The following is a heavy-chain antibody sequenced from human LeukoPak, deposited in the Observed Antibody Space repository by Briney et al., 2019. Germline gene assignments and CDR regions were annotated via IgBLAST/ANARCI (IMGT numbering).Heavy chain of an antibody. CDR3: AREMVPQTYSYGQGGSYGMDV. V-gene: IGHV3-33*01. CDR2: IWCDGSNK. CDR1: GFTFSSYG. Sequence: GGSLRLSCAASGFTFSSYGMHWVRQAPGKGLEWVAVIWCDGSNKYYADSVKGRFTISRDNSKNTLYLQMNSLRAEDTAVYYCAREMVPQTYSYGQGGSYGMDVWGQGTTVTVSS. J-gene: IGHJ6*02. D-gene: IGHD5-18*01.